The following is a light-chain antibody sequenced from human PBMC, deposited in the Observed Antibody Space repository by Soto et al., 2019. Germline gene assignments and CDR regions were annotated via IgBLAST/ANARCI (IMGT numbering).Light chain of an antibody. CDR3: QQFGSSPRT. Sequence: VLTQSPGTLSLSQGERATLSCRASQSVSSTYLAWYQQKPGQAPRLLIYGASSRATGIPDRFSGSGSGTDFTLTISRLEPEDFAVYYCQQFGSSPRTFGQGTKVEI. J-gene: IGKJ1*01. CDR1: QSVSSTY. CDR2: GAS. V-gene: IGKV3-20*01.